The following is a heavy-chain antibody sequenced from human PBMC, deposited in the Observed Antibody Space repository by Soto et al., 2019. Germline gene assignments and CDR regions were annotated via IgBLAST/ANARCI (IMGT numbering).Heavy chain of an antibody. Sequence: ASVKVSCKASGYTFTGYYMHWVRQAPGQGLEWMGWINPNSGGTNYAQKFQGWVTMTRDTSISTAYMELSRLRSDDTAVYYCARDGDYYDSSGGGDGMDVWGQGTTVTVSS. D-gene: IGHD3-22*01. CDR1: GYTFTGYY. CDR2: INPNSGGT. J-gene: IGHJ6*02. CDR3: ARDGDYYDSSGGGDGMDV. V-gene: IGHV1-2*04.